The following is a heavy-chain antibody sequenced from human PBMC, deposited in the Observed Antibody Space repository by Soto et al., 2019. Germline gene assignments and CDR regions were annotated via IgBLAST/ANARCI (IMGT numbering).Heavy chain of an antibody. D-gene: IGHD4-17*01. J-gene: IGHJ5*02. CDR1: GFTFSSYA. CDR2: ISGSGGST. CDR3: AKDNKPPYMTTVTTRSWFDP. Sequence: GGSLRLSCAASGFTFSSYAMSWVRQAPGKGLEWVSAISGSGGSTYYADSVKGRFTISRDNSKNTLYLQMNSLRAEDTAVYYCAKDNKPPYMTTVTTRSWFDPWGQGTLVTVSS. V-gene: IGHV3-23*01.